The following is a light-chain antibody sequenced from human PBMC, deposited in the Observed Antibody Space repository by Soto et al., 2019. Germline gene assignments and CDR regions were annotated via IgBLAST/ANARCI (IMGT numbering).Light chain of an antibody. CDR3: QQYGSSPYT. V-gene: IGKV3-20*01. Sequence: EIVLTQSPGTLSLSPGERGTLSCRASQSLSSSYLAWYQQKPGQAPMLLIYGASSRATGIPDRFSGSGSGTDFTLTISRVEPEDYAVYYCQQYGSSPYTFGEGTKLEIK. CDR1: QSLSSSY. J-gene: IGKJ2*01. CDR2: GAS.